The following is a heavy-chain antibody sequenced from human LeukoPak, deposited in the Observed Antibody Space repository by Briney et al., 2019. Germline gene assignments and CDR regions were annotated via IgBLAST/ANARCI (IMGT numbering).Heavy chain of an antibody. V-gene: IGHV3-30-3*01. CDR3: ARGLYSSSSGADY. CDR2: ISYGGSNK. J-gene: IGHJ4*02. D-gene: IGHD6-6*01. Sequence: GGSLRLSCAASGFTFSSYAMHWVRQAPGKGLEWVAVISYGGSNKYYADSVKGRFTISRDNSKNTLYLQMNSLRVEDTAVYYCARGLYSSSSGADYWGQGTLVTVSS. CDR1: GFTFSSYA.